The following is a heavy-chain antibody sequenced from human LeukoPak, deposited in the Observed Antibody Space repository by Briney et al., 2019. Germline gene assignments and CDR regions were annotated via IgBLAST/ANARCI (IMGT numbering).Heavy chain of an antibody. Sequence: PGGSLRLSCAASGFTFSSYAMSWVRQAPGKGLEWVSAISVSGGSTYYADSVKGRFTISRDNSKNTLYLQMNSLRAEDTAIYYCAKGPVSLYCSSTSCSYFDYWGQGTLVTVSS. D-gene: IGHD2-2*01. J-gene: IGHJ4*02. CDR1: GFTFSSYA. V-gene: IGHV3-23*01. CDR3: AKGPVSLYCSSTSCSYFDY. CDR2: ISVSGGST.